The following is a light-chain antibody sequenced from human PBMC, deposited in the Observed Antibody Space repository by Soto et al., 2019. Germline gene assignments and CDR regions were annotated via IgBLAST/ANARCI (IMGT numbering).Light chain of an antibody. CDR2: GXS. CDR3: QQYKSGMWT. CDR1: QSVSSSY. J-gene: IGKJ1*01. V-gene: IGKV3-20*01. Sequence: EIVLTQSPGTRPLSPGERASLSXGASQSVSSSYLAWYQQQPGXPPRVXXYGXSTRATGSPARFSGSGSGTEFTLLISSLQSEDSAAYYCQQYKSGMWTFGQGTKVDIK.